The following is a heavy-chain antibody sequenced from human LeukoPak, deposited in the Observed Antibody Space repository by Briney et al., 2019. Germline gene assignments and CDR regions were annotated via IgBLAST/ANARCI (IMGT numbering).Heavy chain of an antibody. V-gene: IGHV1-2*02. CDR1: GYTFTGYY. Sequence: GASVKVSCKASGYTFTGYYMHWVRQAPGQGLEWMGWINPNSGGTNYAQKFQGRVTMTRDTSISTAYMELSRLRSDDSAVYYCASANYDMLTGYFYYYGMDVWGQGTTVTVSS. CDR2: INPNSGGT. J-gene: IGHJ6*02. CDR3: ASANYDMLTGYFYYYGMDV. D-gene: IGHD3-9*01.